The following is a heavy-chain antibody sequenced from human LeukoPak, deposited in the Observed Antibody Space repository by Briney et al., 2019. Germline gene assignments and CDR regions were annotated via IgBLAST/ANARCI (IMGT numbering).Heavy chain of an antibody. CDR2: IYPGDSDT. D-gene: IGHD3-10*01. Sequence: PGGSLRLSCEGSGYRLSDYWIGWVRQKPGKGLEWMGIIYPGDSDTRYSPSFEGQVTVSADKSINTAYLQWSSLKASDTAVYYCVRQGVPMGDYWGQGTLVTVSS. V-gene: IGHV5-51*01. J-gene: IGHJ4*02. CDR1: GYRLSDYW. CDR3: VRQGVPMGDY.